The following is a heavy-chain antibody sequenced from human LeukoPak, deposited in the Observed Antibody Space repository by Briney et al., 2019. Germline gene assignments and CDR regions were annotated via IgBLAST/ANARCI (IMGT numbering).Heavy chain of an antibody. Sequence: GGSLRLSCAASGFTFSSYAMHWVRQAPGKGLEYVSAISSNGGSTYYANSVKGRFTISRDNSKNTLYLQMGSLRAEDVAVYYCARGAVLLWFGEDYFDYWGQGTLVTVSS. D-gene: IGHD3-10*01. J-gene: IGHJ4*02. CDR2: ISSNGGST. V-gene: IGHV3-64*01. CDR3: ARGAVLLWFGEDYFDY. CDR1: GFTFSSYA.